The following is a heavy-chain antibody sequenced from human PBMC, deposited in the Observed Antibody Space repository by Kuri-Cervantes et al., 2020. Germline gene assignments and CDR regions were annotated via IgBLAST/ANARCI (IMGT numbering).Heavy chain of an antibody. D-gene: IGHD6-13*01. V-gene: IGHV3-48*02. Sequence: GESLKISCAASGFTFSNYNMNWVRQAPGKGLEWVSYIRSSSSTIYYVDSVKGRFTISRDNAKNSLYLQMNSLRDEDTAVYYCARESYSSSWFLFDYWGQGTLVTVSS. J-gene: IGHJ4*02. CDR2: IRSSSSTI. CDR1: GFTFSNYN. CDR3: ARESYSSSWFLFDY.